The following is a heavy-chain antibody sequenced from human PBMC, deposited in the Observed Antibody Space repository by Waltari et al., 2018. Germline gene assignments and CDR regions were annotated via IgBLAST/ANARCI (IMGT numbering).Heavy chain of an antibody. J-gene: IGHJ6*02. V-gene: IGHV4-34*01. CDR1: GGSFSGYY. CDR3: AREGKGYYYYYGMDV. CDR2: INHSGST. Sequence: QVQLQQWGAGLLKPSETLSLTCAVYGGSFSGYYWSWIRQPPGKGLEWIGEINHSGSTNYNPSLKSRVTISVDTSKNQFSLKLSSVTAADTAVYYCAREGKGYYYYYGMDVWGQGTTVTVSS.